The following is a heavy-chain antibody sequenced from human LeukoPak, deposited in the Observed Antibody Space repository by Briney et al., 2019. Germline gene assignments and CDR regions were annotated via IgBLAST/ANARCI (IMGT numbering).Heavy chain of an antibody. Sequence: PGRSLRLSCAASGFTFDDYAVHWVRQAPGKGLEWVSGISWNSGSIGYADSVKGRFTISRDNAKNSLYLQMNSLRAEDTALYYCAKDRANYFDYWGQGTLVTVSS. J-gene: IGHJ4*02. CDR1: GFTFDDYA. CDR2: ISWNSGSI. CDR3: AKDRANYFDY. V-gene: IGHV3-9*01.